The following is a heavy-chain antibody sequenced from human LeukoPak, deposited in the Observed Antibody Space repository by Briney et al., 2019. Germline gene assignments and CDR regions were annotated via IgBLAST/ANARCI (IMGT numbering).Heavy chain of an antibody. D-gene: IGHD3-22*01. J-gene: IGHJ4*02. V-gene: IGHV3-23*01. Sequence: GGSLRLSCAASGFTFSSYAMSWVRQAPGKGLEWVSAISGSGGSTYYADSVKGRFTTSRDNSKNTLYLQMNSLRAEDTAVYYCAKAIYYYDSSGCFDYWGQGTLVTVSS. CDR3: AKAIYYYDSSGCFDY. CDR2: ISGSGGST. CDR1: GFTFSSYA.